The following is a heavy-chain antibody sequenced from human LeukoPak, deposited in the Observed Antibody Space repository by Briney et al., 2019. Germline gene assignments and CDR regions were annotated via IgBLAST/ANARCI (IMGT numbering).Heavy chain of an antibody. D-gene: IGHD1-26*01. CDR1: GYTFTAYY. CDR3: ARQVGATGYEDY. J-gene: IGHJ4*02. V-gene: IGHV1-2*02. Sequence: ASVKVSCKASGYTFTAYYMHWVRQAPGQRLEWMGWINPDSGGPNYAQNFQGRVTMTRDTSISTAYMELSRLTSDDTAVYFCARQVGATGYEDYWGQGTLVTVSS. CDR2: INPDSGGP.